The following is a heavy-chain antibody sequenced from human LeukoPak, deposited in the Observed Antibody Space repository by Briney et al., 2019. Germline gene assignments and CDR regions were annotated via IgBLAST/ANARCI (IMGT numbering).Heavy chain of an antibody. D-gene: IGHD2-15*01. CDR3: ARGGAQGYHLPY. CDR2: IYSGGST. Sequence: GGSLRLSSAACGFNVSSNYMSWVRQAPGKGLEWVSVIYSGGSTYYADSVKGRFTISRDNSKNTLYLQMNSLRAEDTAVYYCARGGAQGYHLPYWGQGTRVTVSS. V-gene: IGHV3-53*01. J-gene: IGHJ4*02. CDR1: GFNVSSNY.